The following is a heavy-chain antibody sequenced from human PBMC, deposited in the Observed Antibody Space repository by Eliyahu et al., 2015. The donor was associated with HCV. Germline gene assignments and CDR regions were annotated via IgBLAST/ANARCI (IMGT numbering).Heavy chain of an antibody. J-gene: IGHJ5*02. CDR3: ARGGYGITMFSGFDP. CDR1: GYSFILYG. CDR2: ISPYNGNT. D-gene: IGHD3-9*01. Sequence: QVQLEQSGPEVEKXGASXXVSCKXSGYSFILYGXNWVRXAPGQGLEWMGWISPYNGNTKNAQKVQGRITMTTDTSTSTAYMELRSLRSDDTAMYYCARGGYGITMFSGFDPWGQGTLVTVSS. V-gene: IGHV1-18*01.